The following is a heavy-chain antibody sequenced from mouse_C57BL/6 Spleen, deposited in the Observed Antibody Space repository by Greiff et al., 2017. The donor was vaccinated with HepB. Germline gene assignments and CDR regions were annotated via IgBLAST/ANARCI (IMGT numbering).Heavy chain of an antibody. CDR3: ARTPLGAWFAY. D-gene: IGHD3-3*01. CDR2: IDPSDSET. Sequence: VQLQQPGAELVRPGSSVKLSCKASGYTFTSYWMHWVKQRPIQGLEWIGNIDPSDSETHYNQKFKDKATLTVDKSSSTAYMKLSSLTSEDSAVYYCARTPLGAWFAYWGQGTLVTVSA. J-gene: IGHJ3*01. CDR1: GYTFTSYW. V-gene: IGHV1-52*01.